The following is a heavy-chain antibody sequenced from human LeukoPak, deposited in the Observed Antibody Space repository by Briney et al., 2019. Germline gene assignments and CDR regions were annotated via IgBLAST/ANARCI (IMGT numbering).Heavy chain of an antibody. D-gene: IGHD5-18*01. V-gene: IGHV1-69*01. CDR1: GGTFSSYA. CDR3: AREAGYSYGYGGNWFDP. CDR2: IIPIFGTA. Sequence: SVKVSCKASGGTFSSYAISWVRQAPGQGLEWMGGIIPIFGTANYAQKFQGRVTITVDESTSTAYMELSSLRSEDTAVYYCAREAGYSYGYGGNWFDPWGQGTLVTVSS. J-gene: IGHJ5*02.